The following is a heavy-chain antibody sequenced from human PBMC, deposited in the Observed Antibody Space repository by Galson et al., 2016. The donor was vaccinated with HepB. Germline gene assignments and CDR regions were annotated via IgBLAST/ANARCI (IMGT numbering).Heavy chain of an antibody. V-gene: IGHV3-13*01. Sequence: SLRLSCAASGFIFSSYDMHWVRQATGKGLEWVSAIGTAGDTNYPGSVKGRFTISRENAKNSLHLQMNSLRAEDTAVYYCARAPYYSTNNCYRYFDYWGQGTLVTVSS. CDR2: IGTAGDT. CDR3: ARAPYYSTNNCYRYFDY. J-gene: IGHJ4*02. CDR1: GFIFSSYD. D-gene: IGHD2-2*01.